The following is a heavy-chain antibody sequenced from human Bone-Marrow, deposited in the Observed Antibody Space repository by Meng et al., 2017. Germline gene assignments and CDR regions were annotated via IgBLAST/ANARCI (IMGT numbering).Heavy chain of an antibody. CDR1: GGSFSGYY. V-gene: IGHV4-34*01. CDR3: ARGRGTMPYWYFDL. CDR2: INHSGST. Sequence: QVQLQQWGAGLLKPSETLSLTCAVYGGSFSGYYWSWIRQPPGKGLEWIGEINHSGSTNYNPSLKSRVTISVDTSKNQFSLKLSSVTAADTAVYYCARGRGTMPYWYFDLWGRGTLVTVSS. D-gene: IGHD2-2*01. J-gene: IGHJ2*01.